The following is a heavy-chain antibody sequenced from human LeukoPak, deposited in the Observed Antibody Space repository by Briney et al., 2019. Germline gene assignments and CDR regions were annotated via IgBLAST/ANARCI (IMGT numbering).Heavy chain of an antibody. D-gene: IGHD6-13*01. J-gene: IGHJ6*03. Sequence: PSETLSLTCAVSGYSISSGYYWGWIRQPPGKGLEWIGSIYHSGSTYYNPSLKSRVTISEDTSKNQFSLKLRSVTAADTAVYYCASTSAYSSSWYGGYYYYYMDVWGKGTTVTVSS. CDR2: IYHSGST. V-gene: IGHV4-38-2*01. CDR3: ASTSAYSSSWYGGYYYYYMDV. CDR1: GYSISSGYY.